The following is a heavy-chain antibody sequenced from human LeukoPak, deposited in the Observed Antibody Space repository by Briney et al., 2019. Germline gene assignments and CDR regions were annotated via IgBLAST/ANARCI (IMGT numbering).Heavy chain of an antibody. CDR3: ASLRGVNR. V-gene: IGHV3-48*04. J-gene: IGHJ4*02. CDR1: GFTFSSYA. D-gene: IGHD3-10*01. Sequence: QPGGSLRLSCAASGFTFSSYAMSWVRQAPGKGLEWVSYISSSGTTIYYADSVRGRFTVSRDNAKNSLYLQMDSLSAEDTAVYYCASLRGVNRWGQGTLVTVSS. CDR2: ISSSGTTI.